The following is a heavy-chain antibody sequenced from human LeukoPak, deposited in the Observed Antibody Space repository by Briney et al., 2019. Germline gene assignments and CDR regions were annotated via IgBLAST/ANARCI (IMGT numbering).Heavy chain of an antibody. CDR2: ISSNGGST. J-gene: IGHJ4*02. Sequence: PGGSLRLSCAASGFTFSSYAMPWVRQAPAQGLEYVSAISSNGGSTYYANSVKGRFTISRDNSKNTLYLQMGSLRAEDMAVYYCARLGSRVDYWGQGTLVTVSS. CDR3: ARLGSRVDY. V-gene: IGHV3-64*01. D-gene: IGHD3-10*01. CDR1: GFTFSSYA.